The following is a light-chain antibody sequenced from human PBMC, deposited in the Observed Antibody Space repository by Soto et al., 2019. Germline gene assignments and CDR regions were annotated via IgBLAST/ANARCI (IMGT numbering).Light chain of an antibody. CDR2: KAS. CDR3: QHYDSQLYT. V-gene: IGKV1-5*03. CDR1: QSISSW. J-gene: IGKJ2*01. Sequence: DIQMTQSPSTLSASVGDIVTITCRASQSISSWLAWYQQKPGKAPKLLIYKASSLESGVPSRFSGSGSGTEFTRTISSLQPDDFATYYCQHYDSQLYTFGQGTKREMK.